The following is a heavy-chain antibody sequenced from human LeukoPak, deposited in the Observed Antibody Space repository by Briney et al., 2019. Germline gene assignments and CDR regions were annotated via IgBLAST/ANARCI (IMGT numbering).Heavy chain of an antibody. V-gene: IGHV4-39*07. D-gene: IGHD5-18*01. CDR3: ASYHLTAMVTDY. J-gene: IGHJ4*02. CDR1: GGSISSSSYY. CDR2: IYYSGST. Sequence: SSETLSLTCTVSGGSISSSSYYWGWIRQPPGKGLEWIGSIYYSGSTYYNPSLKSRVTISVDTSKNQFSLKLSSVTAADTAVYYCASYHLTAMVTDYWGQGTLVTVSS.